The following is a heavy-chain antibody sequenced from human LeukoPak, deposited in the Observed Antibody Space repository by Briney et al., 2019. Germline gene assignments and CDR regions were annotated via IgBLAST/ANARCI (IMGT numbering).Heavy chain of an antibody. CDR2: IYYSGST. D-gene: IGHD3-16*02. J-gene: IGHJ6*02. V-gene: IGHV4-31*03. CDR3: ARVHIVYYYGMDV. CDR1: GGSISSGGYY. Sequence: SETLSLTCTVSGGSISSGGYYWSWIRQHPGKGLEWIGYIYYSGSTYYNPSLKSRVTISVDTSKNQFSLKLSSVTAADTAVYYCARVHIVYYYGMDVWGQGTTVTVS.